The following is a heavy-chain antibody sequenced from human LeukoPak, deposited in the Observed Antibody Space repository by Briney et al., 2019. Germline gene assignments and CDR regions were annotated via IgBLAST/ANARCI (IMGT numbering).Heavy chain of an antibody. CDR3: VAGWRDTNNWFDP. Sequence: SVKVSCKASGGTFSSYAISWVRQAPGQGLEWMGRIIPILGIANYAQKFQGRVTITADKSTSTAYMELSSLRSEDTAVYYCVAGWRDTNNWFDPWGQGTLVTVSS. V-gene: IGHV1-69*04. CDR1: GGTFSSYA. J-gene: IGHJ5*02. CDR2: IIPILGIA. D-gene: IGHD5-18*01.